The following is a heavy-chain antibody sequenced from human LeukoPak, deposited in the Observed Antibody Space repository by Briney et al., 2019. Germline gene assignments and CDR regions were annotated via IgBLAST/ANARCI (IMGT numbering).Heavy chain of an antibody. J-gene: IGHJ3*02. D-gene: IGHD2-21*01. CDR3: ARWGQLLFRGDVDAFDI. V-gene: IGHV3-7*01. Sequence: GGSLRLSCAASGFTFSSYWMSWVRQAPGKGLEWVANIKQDGSEKYYVDSVKGRFTISRDNAKNSLYLQMNSLRAEDTAVYYCARWGQLLFRGDVDAFDIWGQGTMVTVSS. CDR2: IKQDGSEK. CDR1: GFTFSSYW.